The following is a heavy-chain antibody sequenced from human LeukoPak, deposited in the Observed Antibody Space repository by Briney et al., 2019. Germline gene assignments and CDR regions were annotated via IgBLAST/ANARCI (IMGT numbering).Heavy chain of an antibody. CDR2: IIPIFGTA. Sequence: SVKVSCKASGGTFSSYAISWVRQAPGQGLEWMGGIIPIFGTANYAQKFQGRVTITTDESTSTAYMELSSLRSEDTAAYYCARDLHYGGNSGYYYYMDVWGKGTTVTVSS. V-gene: IGHV1-69*05. J-gene: IGHJ6*03. CDR1: GGTFSSYA. D-gene: IGHD4-23*01. CDR3: ARDLHYGGNSGYYYYMDV.